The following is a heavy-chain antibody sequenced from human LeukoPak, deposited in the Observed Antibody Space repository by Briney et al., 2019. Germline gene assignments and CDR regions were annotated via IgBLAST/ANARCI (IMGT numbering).Heavy chain of an antibody. CDR1: GYSISSGYY. D-gene: IGHD3-3*01. CDR3: ARLRGFLEWLLFPYFDY. Sequence: SETLSLTCAVSGYSISSGYYWGWIRQPPGKGLEWIGSIYHSGSTYYNPSLKSRVTISVDTSKDQFSLKLSSVTAADTAVYYCARLRGFLEWLLFPYFDYWGQGTLVTVSS. V-gene: IGHV4-38-2*01. J-gene: IGHJ4*02. CDR2: IYHSGST.